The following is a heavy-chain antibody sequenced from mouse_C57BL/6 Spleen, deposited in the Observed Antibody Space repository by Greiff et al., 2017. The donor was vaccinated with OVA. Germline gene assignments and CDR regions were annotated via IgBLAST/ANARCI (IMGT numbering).Heavy chain of an antibody. J-gene: IGHJ3*01. CDR1: GYSITSGYF. V-gene: IGHV3-6*01. CDR3: ARDAGASFAY. D-gene: IGHD4-1*01. Sequence: EVKLMESGPGLVKPSQSLSLTCPVTGYSITSGYFWYWIRKSPGNKLEWMGYISYDGSNNYNQSLKNRISITRDTSTNQSFLKLNSVTTEDTAADYYARDAGASFAYWGQGTLVTVSA. CDR2: ISYDGSN.